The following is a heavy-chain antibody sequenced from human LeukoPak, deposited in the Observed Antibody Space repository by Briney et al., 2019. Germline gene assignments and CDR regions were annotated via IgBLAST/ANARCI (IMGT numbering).Heavy chain of an antibody. Sequence: GGSLRLSCTASGFTFGDYAMSWFRQAPGKGLEWVGFIRSKAYGGTTEYAASVKGRFTISRDDSKSIAYLQMNSLKTEDTAVYYCTRDVDTAIASADYWGQGTLVTVSS. CDR3: TRDVDTAIASADY. CDR2: IRSKAYGGTT. D-gene: IGHD5-18*01. J-gene: IGHJ4*02. CDR1: GFTFGDYA. V-gene: IGHV3-49*03.